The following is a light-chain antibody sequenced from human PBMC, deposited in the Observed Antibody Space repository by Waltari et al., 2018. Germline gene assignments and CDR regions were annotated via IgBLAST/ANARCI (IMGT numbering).Light chain of an antibody. CDR2: EAS. CDR3: QQYKTYPLT. V-gene: IGKV1-5*03. J-gene: IGKJ4*01. Sequence: DIQMTQSPSTLSASVGERVTITCRASQSVSTWLAWYQQKPGKAPKVLIYEASSLKSGVPSRFSGSGSGTEFTLTISSLQPDDFATYYCQQYKTYPLTFGGGTKVEIK. CDR1: QSVSTW.